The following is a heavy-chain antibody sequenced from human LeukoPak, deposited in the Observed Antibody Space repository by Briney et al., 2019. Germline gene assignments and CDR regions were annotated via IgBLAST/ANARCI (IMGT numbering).Heavy chain of an antibody. CDR3: ARGTRWELRSY. Sequence: ASVKVSCKASGYTFTSYYMHWVRQAPRQGLERMGIINPSGGSTSYAQKFQGRVTMTRDTSTSTVYMELSSLRSEDTAVYYCARGTRWELRSYWGQGTLVTVSS. CDR2: INPSGGST. V-gene: IGHV1-46*01. J-gene: IGHJ4*02. CDR1: GYTFTSYY. D-gene: IGHD1-26*01.